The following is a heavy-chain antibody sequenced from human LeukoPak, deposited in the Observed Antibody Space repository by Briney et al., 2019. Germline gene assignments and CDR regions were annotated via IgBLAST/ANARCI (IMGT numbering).Heavy chain of an antibody. D-gene: IGHD3-10*01. CDR1: GYTSTGYY. V-gene: IGHV1-2*02. CDR2: INPNSDGA. J-gene: IGHJ4*02. CDR3: ARLRHASYNFDY. Sequence: ASVKVSCKTSGYTSTGYYLHWVRQAPGQGLEWMGWINPNSDGANYAQKFQGRVTMTRDTSISTAFMELSRLRSDDTAVYYYARLRHASYNFDYWGQGTLVTVSS.